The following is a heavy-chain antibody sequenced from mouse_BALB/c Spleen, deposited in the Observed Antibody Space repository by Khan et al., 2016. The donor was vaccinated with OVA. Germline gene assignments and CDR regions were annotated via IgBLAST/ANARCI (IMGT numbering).Heavy chain of an antibody. D-gene: IGHD2-1*01. V-gene: IGHV1-5*01. CDR3: TRNGFGNYESWDY. CDR2: IYPGNSDI. CDR1: GYTFTSYW. J-gene: IGHJ2*01. Sequence: VQLQQSGTVLARPGASVKMSCKASGYTFTSYWMHWVKQRPGQGLEWIGAIYPGNSDINYNQKFKGKAKLTAVTSTSTAYMELNSLTNEDSAVYYWTRNGFGNYESWDYWGQGTTLTVAS.